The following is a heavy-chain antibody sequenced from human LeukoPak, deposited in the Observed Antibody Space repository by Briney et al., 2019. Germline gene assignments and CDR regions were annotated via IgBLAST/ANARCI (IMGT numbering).Heavy chain of an antibody. CDR2: IKSKTDGGTT. CDR1: GFIFTNAW. D-gene: IGHD5-24*01. Sequence: GGSLRLSCAASGFIFTNAWMSWVRQAPGKGLEWVGRIKSKTDGGTTDYAAPVKGRFTTSRDDSKNTLFLQMNSLNTEDTAVYSCATGARGRDGYKSHFDNWGLGTLVTVSS. CDR3: ATGARGRDGYKSHFDN. V-gene: IGHV3-15*01. J-gene: IGHJ4*02.